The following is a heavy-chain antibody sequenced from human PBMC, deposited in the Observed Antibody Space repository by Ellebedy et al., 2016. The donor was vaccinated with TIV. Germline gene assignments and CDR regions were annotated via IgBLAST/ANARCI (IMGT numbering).Heavy chain of an antibody. CDR2: ITTSGVP. CDR3: ARGYNQAMGYAFDI. V-gene: IGHV3-13*05. D-gene: IGHD5-18*01. J-gene: IGHJ3*02. CDR1: GFTFSDYD. Sequence: PGGSLRLSCAASGFTFSDYDMHWVRQAAGKGLEWVSLITTSGVPYYPDSLKGRFTISRENAKNSLDLQMNSLRAGDTAVYYCARGYNQAMGYAFDILGQGTMVTVSS.